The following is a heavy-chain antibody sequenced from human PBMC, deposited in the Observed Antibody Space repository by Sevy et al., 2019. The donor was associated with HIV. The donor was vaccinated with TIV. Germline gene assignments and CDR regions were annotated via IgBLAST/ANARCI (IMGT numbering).Heavy chain of an antibody. J-gene: IGHJ4*02. CDR2: VSGNDGGT. Sequence: GGSLRLSCAASGFILSKFALSWVRQAPGRGLEWVSAVSGNDGGTYYAASVKGRLTISRDISENMLYLQMNSLSAEDTAVYYCAKDFPYGRNSWNFDFWGQGTLVTVSS. D-gene: IGHD4-17*01. V-gene: IGHV3-23*01. CDR3: AKDFPYGRNSWNFDF. CDR1: GFILSKFA.